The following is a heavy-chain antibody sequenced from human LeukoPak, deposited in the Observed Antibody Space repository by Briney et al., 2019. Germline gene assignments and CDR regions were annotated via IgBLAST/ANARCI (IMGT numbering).Heavy chain of an antibody. CDR3: ARFTGGNFDS. CDR2: ISVGGTNT. Sequence: GGSLRLSCSASGFTFSNYAMHWVRQAPGNGLEYVSAISVGGTNTYYADSVKGRFTISRDNSKNTLYLQMNSLRAEDTAVYYCARFTGGNFDSWGQGTLVTVSS. V-gene: IGHV3-64*04. D-gene: IGHD1-14*01. J-gene: IGHJ4*02. CDR1: GFTFSNYA.